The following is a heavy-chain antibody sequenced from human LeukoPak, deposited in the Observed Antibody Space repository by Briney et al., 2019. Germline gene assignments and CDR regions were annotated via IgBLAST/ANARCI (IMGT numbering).Heavy chain of an antibody. CDR2: IYYSGST. J-gene: IGHJ2*01. CDR1: GGSISSSSYY. Sequence: SETLSLTCTVSGGSISSSSYYWGWIRQPPGKGLEWIGSIYYSGSTYYNPSLKSRVTISVDTSKNQFSLRLSSVTAADTAVYYCASYTRNCSSTSCYDWGYWYFDLWGRGTLVTVSS. V-gene: IGHV4-39*01. CDR3: ASYTRNCSSTSCYDWGYWYFDL. D-gene: IGHD2-2*01.